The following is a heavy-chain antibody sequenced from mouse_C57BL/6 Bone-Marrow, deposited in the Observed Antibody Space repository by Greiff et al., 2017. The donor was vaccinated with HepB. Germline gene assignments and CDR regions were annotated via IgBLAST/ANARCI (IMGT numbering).Heavy chain of an antibody. V-gene: IGHV5-15*01. D-gene: IGHD1-1*01. J-gene: IGHJ3*01. CDR1: GFTFSDYG. Sequence: DVMLVESGGGLVQPGGSLKLSCAASGFTFSDYGMAWVRPAPRTGPEWVAFISNLAYSIYYADTVTGRFTISREDAKNTLYLEMSSLSSEDTDMYYGARHRDYYGSSPWFAYWGQGTLVTVSA. CDR3: ARHRDYYGSSPWFAY. CDR2: ISNLAYSI.